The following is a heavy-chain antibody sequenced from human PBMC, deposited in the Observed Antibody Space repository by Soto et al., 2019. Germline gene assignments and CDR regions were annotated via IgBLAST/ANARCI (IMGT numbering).Heavy chain of an antibody. V-gene: IGHV3-30-3*01. J-gene: IGHJ6*02. CDR3: ARVWRSSSSEGDYYYYGMDV. D-gene: IGHD6-6*01. CDR1: GFTFSSYA. CDR2: ISYDGSNK. Sequence: PGGSLRLSCAASGFTFSSYAMHWVRQAPGKGLEWVAVISYDGSNKYYADSVKGRFTISRDNSKNTLYLQMNSLRAEDTAVYYCARVWRSSSSEGDYYYYGMDVWGQGTTLTVSS.